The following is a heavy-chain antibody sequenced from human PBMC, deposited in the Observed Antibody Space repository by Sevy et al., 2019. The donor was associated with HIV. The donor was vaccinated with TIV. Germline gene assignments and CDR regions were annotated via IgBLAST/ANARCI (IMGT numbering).Heavy chain of an antibody. J-gene: IGHJ6*02. CDR2: IYYSGST. V-gene: IGHV4-59*08. CDR3: ARHDYYDSSGYYSSPRYYGMDV. Sequence: SETLSLTCTVSGGSISSYYWSWIRQPPGKGLEWIGYIYYSGSTSYNPSLKSRVTISVDTSKNQFSLKLSSVTAADTAVDYCARHDYYDSSGYYSSPRYYGMDVWGQGTTVTVSS. CDR1: GGSISSYY. D-gene: IGHD3-22*01.